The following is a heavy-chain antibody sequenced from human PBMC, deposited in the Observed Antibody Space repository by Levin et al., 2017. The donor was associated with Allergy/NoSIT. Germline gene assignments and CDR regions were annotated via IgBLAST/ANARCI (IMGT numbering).Heavy chain of an antibody. D-gene: IGHD3-22*01. Sequence: PGGSLRLSCAASGFTFRNVWMSWVRQAPGKGLEWVGRIKSKSGGGTTDYAAPVKGRFTISRDDSRNTLYLQMNSLKTEDTAVYFCTTWGVHYFDRGGYYALDVWGQGTTVTVSS. CDR1: GFTFRNVW. CDR3: TTWGVHYFDRGGYYALDV. J-gene: IGHJ6*02. V-gene: IGHV3-15*01. CDR2: IKSKSGGGTT.